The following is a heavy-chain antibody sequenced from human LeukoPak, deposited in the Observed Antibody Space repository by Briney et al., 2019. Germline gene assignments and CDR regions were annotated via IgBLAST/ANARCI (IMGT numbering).Heavy chain of an antibody. Sequence: SETLSLTCTVSGGSISSSSYYWGWIRQPPGKGLEWIGSFYYSGNTYYNPSLKSRVIISVDTSKNQFSLKLSSVTAADVAVYYCARGGRNQLLINWFDPWGQGTLVTVPS. CDR2: FYYSGNT. J-gene: IGHJ5*02. D-gene: IGHD2-2*01. V-gene: IGHV4-39*02. CDR1: GGSISSSSYY. CDR3: ARGGRNQLLINWFDP.